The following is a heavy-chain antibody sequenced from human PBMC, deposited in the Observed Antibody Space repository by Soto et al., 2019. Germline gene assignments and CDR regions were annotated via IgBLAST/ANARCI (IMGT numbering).Heavy chain of an antibody. V-gene: IGHV3-23*01. CDR3: AKRQSGNFGPFDS. D-gene: IGHD2-21*02. CDR1: GFSISSDA. Sequence: GWSLRLSCAASGFSISSDAMSWVRQAPGKGLEWVSGISGSGANTNYADSVKGRFAISIDNSKNTLYLQMSSLRAEDTAVYYCAKRQSGNFGPFDSWGQGTLVTVSS. J-gene: IGHJ4*02. CDR2: ISGSGANT.